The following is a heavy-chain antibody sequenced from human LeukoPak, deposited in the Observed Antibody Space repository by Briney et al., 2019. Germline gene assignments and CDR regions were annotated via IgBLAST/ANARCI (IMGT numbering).Heavy chain of an antibody. Sequence: GRSLRLSCAASGFTFDDYAMSWVRQAPGKGLEWVSAISGSGGSTYYADSVKGRFTISRDNSKNTLYLQMNSLRAEDTAVYYCATPIYDYVWGSYRYEYDYWGQGTLVTVSS. CDR1: GFTFDDYA. J-gene: IGHJ4*02. CDR3: ATPIYDYVWGSYRYEYDY. V-gene: IGHV3-23*01. D-gene: IGHD3-16*02. CDR2: ISGSGGST.